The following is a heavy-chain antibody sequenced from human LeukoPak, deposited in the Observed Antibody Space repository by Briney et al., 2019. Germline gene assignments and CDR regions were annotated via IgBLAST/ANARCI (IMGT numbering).Heavy chain of an antibody. CDR2: INWNGGST. J-gene: IGHJ6*03. V-gene: IGHV3-20*01. CDR1: GFTFDDYG. CDR3: ARGGYCSSTSCLTPYYYYYMDV. D-gene: IGHD2-2*01. Sequence: GGSLRLSCAASGFTFDDYGMSWVRQAPGKGLEWVSGINWNGGSTGYADSVKGRFTISRDNAKNSLYLQMNSLRAEDTALYHCARGGYCSSTSCLTPYYYYYMDVWGKGTTVTVSS.